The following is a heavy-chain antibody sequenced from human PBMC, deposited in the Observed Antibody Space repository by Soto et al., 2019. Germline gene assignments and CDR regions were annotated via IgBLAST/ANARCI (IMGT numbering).Heavy chain of an antibody. Sequence: GGSLRLSCAASGFTFSSYAMRWVRQAPGKGLEWVSGISGSGGRTYYADSVKGRSSISRDKSKNTLYLQMNSLRAEDTAVYYCARGVTTVTTIDYWGQGTTVTVSS. J-gene: IGHJ4*03. CDR1: GFTFSSYA. CDR2: ISGSGGRT. D-gene: IGHD4-17*01. CDR3: ARGVTTVTTIDY. V-gene: IGHV3-23*01.